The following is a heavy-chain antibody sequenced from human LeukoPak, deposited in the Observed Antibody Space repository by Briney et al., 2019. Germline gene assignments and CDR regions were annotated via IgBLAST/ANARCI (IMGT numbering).Heavy chain of an antibody. CDR2: IYTSGST. CDR1: GGSISSYY. Sequence: SETLSLTCTVSGGSISSYYWSWIRQPAGKGLEWIGRIYTSGSTNYNPSLKSRVTMSVDTSKNQFSLKLSSVTAADTAVYYCARAGLYYYGSGSYNNWFVPWGQGTLVTVSS. V-gene: IGHV4-4*07. J-gene: IGHJ5*02. D-gene: IGHD3-10*01. CDR3: ARAGLYYYGSGSYNNWFVP.